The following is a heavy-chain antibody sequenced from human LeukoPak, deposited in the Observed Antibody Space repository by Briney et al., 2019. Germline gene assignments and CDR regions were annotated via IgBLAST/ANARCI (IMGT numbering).Heavy chain of an antibody. CDR1: GGSISSYY. CDR3: ARYCGVGATLCYFDY. J-gene: IGHJ4*02. Sequence: SETLSLTCTVSGGSISSYYWSWIRQPPGKGLEWIGYIYTSGSTNYNPSLKSRVTISVDTSKNQFSLKLSSVTAADAAVYYCARYCGVGATLCYFDYWGQGTLVTVSS. CDR2: IYTSGST. D-gene: IGHD1-26*01. V-gene: IGHV4-4*09.